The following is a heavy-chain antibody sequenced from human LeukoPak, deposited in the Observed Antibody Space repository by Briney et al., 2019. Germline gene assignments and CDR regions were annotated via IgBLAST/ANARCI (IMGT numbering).Heavy chain of an antibody. CDR3: ASLRLGYCDTTSCRRGYYMDV. CDR2: IQYGGST. V-gene: IGHV4-59*08. Sequence: TSETLSLTCTASGGSISNYNWSWMRQPPGKGLEWIGYIQYGGSTNYSPSFKSRVTMSLDTSKNQLSLKLSSVTAADTAGYFCASLRLGYCDTTSCRRGYYMDVWGKGTTVTVSS. D-gene: IGHD2-2*01. CDR1: GGSISNYN. J-gene: IGHJ6*03.